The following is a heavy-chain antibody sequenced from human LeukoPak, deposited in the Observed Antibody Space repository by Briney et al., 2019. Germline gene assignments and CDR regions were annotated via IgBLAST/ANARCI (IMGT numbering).Heavy chain of an antibody. D-gene: IGHD3-10*01. CDR1: GFTFSNYG. Sequence: GGSLRLSCAPSGFTFSNYGMHWVRQAPGKGLEWVAFIRFDGSTKYYADSVKGRFTISRDNSKNTFYLQMNSLRGGDTAVYYCAREGGFTVLRGVINYWGQGTLVTVSS. CDR2: IRFDGSTK. CDR3: AREGGFTVLRGVINY. J-gene: IGHJ4*02. V-gene: IGHV3-30*02.